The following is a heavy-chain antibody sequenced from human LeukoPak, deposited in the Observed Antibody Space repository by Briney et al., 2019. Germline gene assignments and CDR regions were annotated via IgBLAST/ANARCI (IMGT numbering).Heavy chain of an antibody. J-gene: IGHJ4*02. V-gene: IGHV1-24*01. D-gene: IGHD3-22*01. CDR1: GYTLTELS. Sequence: ASVEVSCKVSGYTLTELSMHWVRQAPGKGLEWMGGFDPEDGETIYAQKFQGRVTMTEDTSTDTAYMELSSLRSEDTAVYYCATIYDSSGYYLDYWGQGTLVTVSS. CDR2: FDPEDGET. CDR3: ATIYDSSGYYLDY.